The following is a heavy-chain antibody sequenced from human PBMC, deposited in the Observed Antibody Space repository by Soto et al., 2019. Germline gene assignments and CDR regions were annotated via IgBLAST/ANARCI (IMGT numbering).Heavy chain of an antibody. CDR2: ISGSGGST. CDR3: AKVVVVVALSRCMDV. Sequence: GGSRILSCAASPFPVSSYTMTSVRRSAGKGLEWVSAISGSGGSTYYADSVKGRFTISRDNCKNTLYLQMNSVRGEDTAVYYCAKVVVVVALSRCMDVWGQGTTVTVSS. J-gene: IGHJ6*02. D-gene: IGHD2-15*01. V-gene: IGHV3-23*01. CDR1: PFPVSSYT.